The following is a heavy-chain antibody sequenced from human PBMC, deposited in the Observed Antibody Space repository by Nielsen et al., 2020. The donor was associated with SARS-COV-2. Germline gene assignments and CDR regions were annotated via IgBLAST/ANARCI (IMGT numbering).Heavy chain of an antibody. Sequence: GESLKISCTSSGFTFSSYWMHWVRQAPGKGLVWVARINSDGSSTSYADSVKGRFTISRDNAKNTLYLQMNSLRAEDTAVYYCACSGWFDPWGQGTLVTVSS. CDR3: ACSGWFDP. J-gene: IGHJ5*02. V-gene: IGHV3-74*01. CDR2: INSDGSST. CDR1: GFTFSSYW. D-gene: IGHD3-10*02.